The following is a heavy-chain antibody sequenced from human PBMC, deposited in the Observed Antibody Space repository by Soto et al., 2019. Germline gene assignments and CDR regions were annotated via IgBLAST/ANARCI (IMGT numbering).Heavy chain of an antibody. CDR3: ARDYSRGYFFPKLLLLGYGMDV. CDR2: INAKSGGT. V-gene: IGHV1-2*02. D-gene: IGHD1-26*01. J-gene: IGHJ6*02. CDR1: GYTITAHL. Sequence: ASVKVSCKASGYTITAHLLHWVRQAPGQGLEWMGWINAKSGGTDYAQKFQDRVTMTRDTSISTAYMELSRLRSDDTAVYYCARDYSRGYFFPKLLLLGYGMDVWGQGTTVTVSS.